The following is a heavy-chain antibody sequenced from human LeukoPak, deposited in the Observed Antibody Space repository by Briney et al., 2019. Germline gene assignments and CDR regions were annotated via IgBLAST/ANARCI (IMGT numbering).Heavy chain of an antibody. CDR3: ARVEGFGYGMDV. Sequence: GGSLRLSCAASGLSVSNNFMNWVRQAPGKGLEWVSVIYSGGSTSYADSVKGRFTISRDNSKNTLYLQMNTLRADDTAVYYCARVEGFGYGMDVWGQGTTVTVSS. V-gene: IGHV3-53*01. CDR1: GLSVSNNF. J-gene: IGHJ6*02. CDR2: IYSGGST. D-gene: IGHD3-3*01.